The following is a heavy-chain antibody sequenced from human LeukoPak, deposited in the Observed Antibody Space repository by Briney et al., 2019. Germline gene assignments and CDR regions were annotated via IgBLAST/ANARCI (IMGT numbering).Heavy chain of an antibody. J-gene: IGHJ3*02. D-gene: IGHD1-26*01. CDR2: MNPNSGNT. Sequence: ASVKVSCKASGYTFTSYDINWVRQATGRGLEWMGWMNPNSGNTGYAQKFQGRVTMIRNTSISTAYMELSSLRSEDTAVYYCAKMGIVGSSHLDIWGQGTMVTVSS. V-gene: IGHV1-8*01. CDR1: GYTFTSYD. CDR3: AKMGIVGSSHLDI.